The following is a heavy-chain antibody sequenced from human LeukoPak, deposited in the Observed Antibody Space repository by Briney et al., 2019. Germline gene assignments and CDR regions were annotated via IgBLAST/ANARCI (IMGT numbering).Heavy chain of an antibody. CDR3: ARDQYWNIRGVFDY. CDR2: MSSSSSYI. J-gene: IGHJ4*02. D-gene: IGHD1/OR15-1a*01. V-gene: IGHV3-21*01. Sequence: PGGSLRLSCAASGFTFSSYSMNWVRQAPGKGLEWVSSMSSSSSYIYYTDLVKGRFTISRDSAKISLYLQMNSLRAEDTAVYYCARDQYWNIRGVFDYWGQGTLVTVSS. CDR1: GFTFSSYS.